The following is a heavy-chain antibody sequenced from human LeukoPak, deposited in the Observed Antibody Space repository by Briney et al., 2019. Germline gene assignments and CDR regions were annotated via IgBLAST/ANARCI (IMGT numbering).Heavy chain of an antibody. CDR1: GFTFSSYS. CDR3: ARDVHSGCWYKIVDAYDI. CDR2: ISSSSSYI. Sequence: PGGSLRLSCAASGFTFSSYSMNWVHQDPEKGLEWVSSISSSSSYIYYADSVKGRFTISRDNAKNSLYLQMNSLRAEDTAVYYCARDVHSGCWYKIVDAYDIWRQGTMVTVSS. J-gene: IGHJ3*02. D-gene: IGHD6-19*01. V-gene: IGHV3-21*01.